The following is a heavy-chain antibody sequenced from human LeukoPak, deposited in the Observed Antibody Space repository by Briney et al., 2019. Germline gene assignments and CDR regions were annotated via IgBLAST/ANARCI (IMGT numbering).Heavy chain of an antibody. Sequence: ASVKVSCKASGYTFTSYDINWVRQATGQGLEWMGWMNPNSGNTGYAQKFQGRVTMTRNTSISTAYMELSSLRSEDTAVYYCASRGPITMVRGVIILSKRYGMDVWGQGTTVTVSS. CDR1: GYTFTSYD. CDR3: ASRGPITMVRGVIILSKRYGMDV. V-gene: IGHV1-8*01. CDR2: MNPNSGNT. D-gene: IGHD3-10*01. J-gene: IGHJ6*02.